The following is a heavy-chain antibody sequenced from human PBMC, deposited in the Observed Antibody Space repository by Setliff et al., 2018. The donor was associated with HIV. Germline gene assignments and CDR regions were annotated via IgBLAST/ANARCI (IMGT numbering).Heavy chain of an antibody. CDR1: GYTFTGYY. CDR3: ARVWLYYYGSGPEAPFDY. J-gene: IGHJ4*02. Sequence: VASVKVSCKASGYTFTGYYMHWVRQAPGQGLEWMGWINPNSGGTNYAQKFQGRVTMTRGTSISTAYMELSRLRSDDTAVYYCARVWLYYYGSGPEAPFDYWGQGTLVTVSS. D-gene: IGHD3-10*01. V-gene: IGHV1-2*02. CDR2: INPNSGGT.